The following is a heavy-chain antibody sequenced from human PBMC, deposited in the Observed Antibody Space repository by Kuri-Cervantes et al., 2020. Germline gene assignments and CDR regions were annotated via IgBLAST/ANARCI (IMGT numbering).Heavy chain of an antibody. CDR1: GFTFSSYW. CDR3: AKDLIRGVIITAYYFDY. CDR2: IKQDGSGK. D-gene: IGHD3-10*01. J-gene: IGHJ4*02. Sequence: GGSLRLSCAASGFTFSSYWMSWVRQAPGKGLEWVANIKQDGSGKYYVDSVKGRFTISRDNSKNTLYLQMNSLRDEDTAVYYCAKDLIRGVIITAYYFDYWGQGTLVTVSS. V-gene: IGHV3-7*01.